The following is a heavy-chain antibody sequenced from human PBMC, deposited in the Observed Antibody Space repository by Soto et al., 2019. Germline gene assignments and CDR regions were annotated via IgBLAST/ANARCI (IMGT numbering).Heavy chain of an antibody. V-gene: IGHV3-33*01. Sequence: QVQLVESGGGVVQPGRSLRLSCAASGFTFSRYGMHWVRQAPGKGLEWVGVIWYDGSDKYYADSVKGRFSISRDNSKNTLYLQMNSLRVEDTAVYYCARTVLSRQQLIDYWGQGTLVTVSS. D-gene: IGHD6-13*01. J-gene: IGHJ4*02. CDR2: IWYDGSDK. CDR1: GFTFSRYG. CDR3: ARTVLSRQQLIDY.